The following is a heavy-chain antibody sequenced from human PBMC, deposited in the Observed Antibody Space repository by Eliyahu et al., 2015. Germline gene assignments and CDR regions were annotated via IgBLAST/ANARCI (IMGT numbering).Heavy chain of an antibody. CDR1: GYXFTSYW. CDR2: IDPSXSYT. V-gene: IGHV5-10-1*03. CDR3: ARVSGYCSGGSCLRGIGDY. Sequence: EVQLVQSGAEXKKPGEXXRXSCKGSGYXFTSYWISWVRQXPGKGLEWMGRIDPSXSYTNYSPSFQGHXTISADKSISTAYLQWSSLKASDTAMYYCARVSGYCSGGSCLRGIGDYWGQGTLVTVSS. J-gene: IGHJ4*02. D-gene: IGHD2-15*01.